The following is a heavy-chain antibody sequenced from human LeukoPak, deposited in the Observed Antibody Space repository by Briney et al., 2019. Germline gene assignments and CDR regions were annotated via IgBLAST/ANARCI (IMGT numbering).Heavy chain of an antibody. D-gene: IGHD5-18*01. J-gene: IGHJ4*02. V-gene: IGHV4-39*07. CDR1: GGSISSSSYY. CDR2: IYYSGST. CDR3: ALSDSYGYYFDY. Sequence: PSETLSLTCTVSGGSISSSSYYWGWIRQPPGEGLEWIGTIYYSGSTYYNPSLKSRVTISVDTSKNQFSLKLSSVTAADTAVYYCALSDSYGYYFDYWGQGTLVTVSS.